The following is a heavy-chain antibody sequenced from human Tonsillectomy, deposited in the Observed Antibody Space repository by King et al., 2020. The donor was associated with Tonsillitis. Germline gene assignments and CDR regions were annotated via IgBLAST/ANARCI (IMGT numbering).Heavy chain of an antibody. D-gene: IGHD1-7*01. CDR2: ISGRGDST. CDR3: AKELNWNFGHAFDI. CDR1: GFTFSTYA. V-gene: IGHV3-23*04. J-gene: IGHJ3*02. Sequence: VQLVESGGGLVQPGGSLRLSCAASGFTFSTYAMNWVRQAPGKGLEWVSGISGRGDSTYYADSVKGRFAIYRDNSKNTLYQQMNRLRAEDTAGYYCAKELNWNFGHAFDIWGQATMVTVSS.